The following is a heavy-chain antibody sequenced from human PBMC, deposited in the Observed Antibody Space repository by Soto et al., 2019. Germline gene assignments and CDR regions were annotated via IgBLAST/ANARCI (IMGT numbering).Heavy chain of an antibody. Sequence: GGSLRLSCAAGGFTFSSYSMNWVRQVPGKGLEWVAYISNGDTSSKTYADSVKGRFTITRDNAKNSLYLQMNNLRDEDTAVYYCARPRGYSYGFDYWGQGTLVTVSS. CDR3: ARPRGYSYGFDY. CDR1: GFTFSSYS. J-gene: IGHJ4*02. D-gene: IGHD5-18*01. V-gene: IGHV3-48*02. CDR2: ISNGDTSSK.